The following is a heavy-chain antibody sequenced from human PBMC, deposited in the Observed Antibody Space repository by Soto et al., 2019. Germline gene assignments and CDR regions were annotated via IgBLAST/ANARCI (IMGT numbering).Heavy chain of an antibody. CDR3: ARVQATRTAPPYYYYYGMDV. V-gene: IGHV1-2*04. CDR2: INPNSGGT. CDR1: GYTFTGYY. Sequence: GASVKVSCKASGYTFTGYYMHWVRQAPGQGLEWMGWINPNSGGTNYAQKFQGWGTMTRDTSISTAYMELSRLRSDDTAVYYCARVQATRTAPPYYYYYGMDVWGQGTTVTVSS. J-gene: IGHJ6*02. D-gene: IGHD1-7*01.